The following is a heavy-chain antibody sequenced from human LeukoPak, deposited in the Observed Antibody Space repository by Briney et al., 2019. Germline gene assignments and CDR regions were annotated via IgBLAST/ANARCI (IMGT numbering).Heavy chain of an antibody. V-gene: IGHV4-31*03. CDR3: ARNRDVHNGMDV. CDR2: IYYTGTT. Sequence: KSSETLSLSCTVSGGSISSGGYYWTWIRQHPGKGLEYIGYIYYTGTTYNNPSLKSRVTISIDTSKNQFPLKLTSVTAADTAVYYCARNRDVHNGMDVWGQGITVIVSS. CDR1: GGSISSGGYY. J-gene: IGHJ6*02.